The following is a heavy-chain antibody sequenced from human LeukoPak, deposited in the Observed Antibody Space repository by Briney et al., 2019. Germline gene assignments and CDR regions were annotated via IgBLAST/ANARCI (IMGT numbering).Heavy chain of an antibody. CDR3: AREGGSGSSSVFDY. CDR1: GYTFTIYA. Sequence: ASVKVSCKASGYTFTIYAIHWVRQAPEQRLEWMGWINAGNGNTKYSQKFQGRVTIITDTSASTAYMELSSLRSEDTAVYYCAREGGSGSSSVFDYWGQGTLVTVSS. V-gene: IGHV1-3*01. D-gene: IGHD3-10*01. J-gene: IGHJ4*02. CDR2: INAGNGNT.